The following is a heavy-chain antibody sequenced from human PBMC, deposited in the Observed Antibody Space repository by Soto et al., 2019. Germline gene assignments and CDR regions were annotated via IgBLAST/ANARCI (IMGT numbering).Heavy chain of an antibody. J-gene: IGHJ4*02. CDR1: GGSISRYY. V-gene: IGHV4-59*01. Sequence: SETRCLTCTVSGGSISRYYWSGSRQPPGKGLEWIGYIYYSGSTNYNPSLKSRVTISVDTSKNQFSLKLSSVTAADTAVYYCARATVTTSNYFDYWGQGTLVTVS. CDR3: ARATVTTSNYFDY. D-gene: IGHD4-17*01. CDR2: IYYSGST.